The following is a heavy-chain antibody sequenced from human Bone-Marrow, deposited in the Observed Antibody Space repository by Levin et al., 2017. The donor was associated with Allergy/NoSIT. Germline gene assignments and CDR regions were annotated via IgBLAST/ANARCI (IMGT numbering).Heavy chain of an antibody. J-gene: IGHJ4*02. CDR3: ARVNRLEIDY. D-gene: IGHD1-1*01. CDR2: IYYSGST. CDR1: GGTISTYY. V-gene: IGHV4-59*01. Sequence: SETLSLTCTVSGGTISTYYWHWIRQPPAKGLEWIGYIYYSGSTNYNPSLKSRVTISVDTSKNQFSLRLSSVTAADTAVYYCARVNRLEIDYWGQGTLVTVSS.